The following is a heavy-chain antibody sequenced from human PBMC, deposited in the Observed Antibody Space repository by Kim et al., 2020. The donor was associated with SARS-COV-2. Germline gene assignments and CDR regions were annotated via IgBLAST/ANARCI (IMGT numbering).Heavy chain of an antibody. CDR1: GGSFSGYY. D-gene: IGHD6-19*01. CDR3: ARGVSGYSSGWGGNWFDP. Sequence: SETLSLTCAVYGGSFSGYYWSWIRQPPGKGLEWIGEINHSGSTNYNPSLKSRVTISVDTSKNQFSLKLSSVTAADTAVYYCARGVSGYSSGWGGNWFDPWGQGTLVTVSS. V-gene: IGHV4-34*01. CDR2: INHSGST. J-gene: IGHJ5*02.